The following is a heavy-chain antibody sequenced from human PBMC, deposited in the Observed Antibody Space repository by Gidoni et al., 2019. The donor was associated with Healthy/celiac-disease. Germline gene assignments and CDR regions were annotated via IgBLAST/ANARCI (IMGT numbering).Heavy chain of an antibody. V-gene: IGHV4-34*01. Sequence: QVQLQQWGAGLLKPSETLSLTCAVYGGSFSGYYWSWVRQPPGKGLEWIGEINHSGSTNSNPSLKSRVTISVDTSKNQFSLKLSSVTAADTAVYYCARSYSSGWYYYYGMDVWGQGTTVTVSS. CDR2: INHSGST. CDR3: ARSYSSGWYYYYGMDV. D-gene: IGHD6-19*01. CDR1: GGSFSGYY. J-gene: IGHJ6*02.